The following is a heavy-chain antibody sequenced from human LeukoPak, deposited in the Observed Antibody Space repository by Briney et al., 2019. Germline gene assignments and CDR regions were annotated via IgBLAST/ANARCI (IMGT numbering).Heavy chain of an antibody. CDR1: GGTFSSYA. CDR2: IIPIFGTA. J-gene: IGHJ3*02. D-gene: IGHD6-19*01. CDR3: ASSYSSGWYGAFDI. Sequence: SVKVSCKASGGTFSSYAISWVRQAPGQGLEWMERIIPIFGTANYAQKFQGRVTITTDESTSTAYMELSSLRSEDTAVYYCASSYSSGWYGAFDIWGQGTMVTVSS. V-gene: IGHV1-69*05.